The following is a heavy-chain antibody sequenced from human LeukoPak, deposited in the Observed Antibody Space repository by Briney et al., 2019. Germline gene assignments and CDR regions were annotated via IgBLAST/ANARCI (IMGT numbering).Heavy chain of an antibody. Sequence: TGGSLRLSCAAAGFTFSSYWMNWVRQAPGQALEWVATIKQDGSEKYYVDSVKGRFTISRDNAKNSLYLQMNNLRAEDTAVYYCATSRTLDHWGQGTLVIVSS. CDR2: IKQDGSEK. J-gene: IGHJ1*01. CDR3: ATSRTLDH. CDR1: GFTFSSYW. D-gene: IGHD3-9*01. V-gene: IGHV3-7*05.